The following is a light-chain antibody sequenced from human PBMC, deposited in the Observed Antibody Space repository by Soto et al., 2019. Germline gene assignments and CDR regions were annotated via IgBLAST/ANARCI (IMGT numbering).Light chain of an antibody. J-gene: IGLJ2*01. CDR3: TSYAGYNNLV. CDR1: SSDVGNYNY. V-gene: IGLV2-8*01. Sequence: QSALTQPPSASGSPGQSVTISCAGTSSDVGNYNYVSWYQQHPGKAPKLMIYEVTKRPSGVPDRFSGSKSGNTASLTVSGLQAEDEADYYCTSYAGYNNLVFGAGTKLTVL. CDR2: EVT.